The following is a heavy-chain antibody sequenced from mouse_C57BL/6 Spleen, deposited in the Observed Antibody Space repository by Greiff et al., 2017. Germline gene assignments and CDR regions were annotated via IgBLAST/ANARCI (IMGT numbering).Heavy chain of an antibody. D-gene: IGHD1-1*01. J-gene: IGHJ1*03. V-gene: IGHV1-64*01. CDR3: ARPLYYYGSRVPRV. CDR1: GYTFTSYW. Sequence: QVQLQQSGAELVKPGASVKLSCKASGYTFTSYWMHWVKQRPGQGLEWIGMIHPNSGSTNSNQKFKGKATLTVDTSSSTAYMQLSSLTSEDSAVYYCARPLYYYGSRVPRVWGTGTTVTVSS. CDR2: IHPNSGST.